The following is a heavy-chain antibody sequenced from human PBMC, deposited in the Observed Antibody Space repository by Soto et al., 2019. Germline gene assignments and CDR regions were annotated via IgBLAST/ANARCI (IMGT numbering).Heavy chain of an antibody. CDR3: ARGIVVVVIPVGDDFDM. Sequence: PGLSLRLSCAASGFPFSAYAIHWVRQAPGKGLEWVAVISYDGSNKYYADSVKGRFTISRDNSKNTLYLQMNSLRAEDTAVYYCARGIVVVVIPVGDDFDMWGPETMVTV. J-gene: IGHJ3*02. CDR1: GFPFSAYA. V-gene: IGHV3-30-3*01. D-gene: IGHD3-22*01. CDR2: ISYDGSNK.